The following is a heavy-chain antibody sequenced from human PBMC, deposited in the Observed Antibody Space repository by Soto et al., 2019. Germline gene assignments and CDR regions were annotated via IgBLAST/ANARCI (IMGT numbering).Heavy chain of an antibody. CDR2: ISGSGGST. CDR1: GFTFSSYA. Sequence: GGLRISCAPSGFTFSSYAMSGVRQAPGKGLEWVSAISGSGGSTYYADSVKGRFTISRDNSKNTLYLQMNSLRAEDTAVYYCATIAAAGTHYYYYGMDVWGQGTTVTVSS. J-gene: IGHJ6*01. D-gene: IGHD6-13*01. V-gene: IGHV3-23*01. CDR3: ATIAAAGTHYYYYGMDV.